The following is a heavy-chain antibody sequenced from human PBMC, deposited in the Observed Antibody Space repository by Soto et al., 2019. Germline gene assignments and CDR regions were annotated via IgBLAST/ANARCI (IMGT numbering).Heavy chain of an antibody. D-gene: IGHD3-22*01. J-gene: IGHJ4*02. CDR2: ISWDGTGT. Sequence: EVQLVESGGVVVQPGGSLRLSCAASGFTFDDYSLHWVRQAPGKGLEWVSLISWDGTGTYYADSVKGRFTISRDNSKYSLYLQMNSLKTEDTAVYFCTTRLYYSDSSGHPRDFDYWGQGTLVTVSS. CDR1: GFTFDDYS. CDR3: TTRLYYSDSSGHPRDFDY. V-gene: IGHV3-43*01.